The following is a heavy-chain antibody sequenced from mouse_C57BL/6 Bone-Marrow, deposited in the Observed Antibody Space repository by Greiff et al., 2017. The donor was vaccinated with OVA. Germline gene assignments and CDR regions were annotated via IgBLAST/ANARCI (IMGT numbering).Heavy chain of an antibody. CDR1: GYTFTDYY. Sequence: AQLQQSGAELVRPGASVKLSCKASGYTFTDYYINWVKQRPGQGLEWIARIYPGSGNTYYNEKFKGKATLTAEKSSSTAYMQLSSLTSEDSAVYFCARSKGHYYGYDEGWFAYWGQGTLVTVSA. CDR3: ARSKGHYYGYDEGWFAY. J-gene: IGHJ3*01. V-gene: IGHV1-76*01. CDR2: IYPGSGNT. D-gene: IGHD2-2*01.